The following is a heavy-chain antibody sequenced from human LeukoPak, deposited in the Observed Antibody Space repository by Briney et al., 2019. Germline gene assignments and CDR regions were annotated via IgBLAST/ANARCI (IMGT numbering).Heavy chain of an antibody. V-gene: IGHV3-30*03. Sequence: PGGSLRLSCAASGFTFSSYGMHWVRQAPGKGLEWVAVISYDGSNKYYADSVKGRFTISRDNSKNTLYLQMNSLRAEDTAVYYCASQSGSYYAGPKGAFDIWGQGTMVTVSS. CDR1: GFTFSSYG. CDR3: ASQSGSYYAGPKGAFDI. D-gene: IGHD1-26*01. CDR2: ISYDGSNK. J-gene: IGHJ3*02.